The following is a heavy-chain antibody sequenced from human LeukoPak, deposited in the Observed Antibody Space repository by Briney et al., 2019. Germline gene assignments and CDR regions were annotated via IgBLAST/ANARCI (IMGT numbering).Heavy chain of an antibody. J-gene: IGHJ5*02. CDR3: ARGSDFWSGFHWFDP. CDR2: IIPIFGTA. Sequence: SVKVSCKASGGTFRSYAISWVRQAPGQGLEWMGGIIPIFGTANYAQKFQGRVTITTDESTSTAYMELSSLRSEDTAVYYCARGSDFWSGFHWFDPWGQGTLVTVSS. V-gene: IGHV1-69*05. D-gene: IGHD3-3*01. CDR1: GGTFRSYA.